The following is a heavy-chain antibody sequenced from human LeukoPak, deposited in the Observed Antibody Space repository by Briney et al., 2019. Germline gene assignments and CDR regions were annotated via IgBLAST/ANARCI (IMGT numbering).Heavy chain of an antibody. V-gene: IGHV3-30-3*01. Sequence: PGGSLRLSCAASGFTFSSYAMHWVRQAPGKGLEWVAVISYDGSNKYYADSVKGRFTISRDNSKNTLYLQMNSLRVEDTAVYYCARDSRGSYGSGSYSYYWGQGTLVTVSS. CDR3: ARDSRGSYGSGSYSYY. J-gene: IGHJ4*02. D-gene: IGHD3-10*01. CDR2: ISYDGSNK. CDR1: GFTFSSYA.